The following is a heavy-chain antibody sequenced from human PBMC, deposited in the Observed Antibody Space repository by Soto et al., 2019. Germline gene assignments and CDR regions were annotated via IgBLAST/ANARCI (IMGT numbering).Heavy chain of an antibody. V-gene: IGHV4-59*08. CDR3: ARQEARSSCYLDWFDP. Sequence: SETLSLTCTVSGGSISSYYWSWIRQPPGKGLEWIGYIYYSGSTNYNPSLKSRVTISIDTSKNQFSLKLSSVTAADTAVYYCARQEARSSCYLDWFDPWGQGTLVTVSS. J-gene: IGHJ5*02. D-gene: IGHD2-2*01. CDR2: IYYSGST. CDR1: GGSISSYY.